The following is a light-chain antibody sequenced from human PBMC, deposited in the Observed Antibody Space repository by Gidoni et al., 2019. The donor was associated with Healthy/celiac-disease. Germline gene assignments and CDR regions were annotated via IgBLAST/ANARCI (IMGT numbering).Light chain of an antibody. V-gene: IGKV4-1*01. CDR2: WAS. CDR3: QQYYSTPIT. Sequence: DIVMTQSPDSLAVSLGERATINCKSSQSVLYSSNKKIYLAWYQQKPGQPPKLLMYWASTRESGVPDRFSGSGSGTDFTLTISSLQAEDVAVYYCQQYYSTPITFGQGTRLEIK. CDR1: QSVLYSSNKKIY. J-gene: IGKJ5*01.